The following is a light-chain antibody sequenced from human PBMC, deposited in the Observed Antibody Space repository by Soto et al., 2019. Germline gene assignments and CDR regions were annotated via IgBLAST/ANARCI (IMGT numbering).Light chain of an antibody. CDR1: SSNIGSNT. J-gene: IGLJ2*01. CDR3: AAWDDSLNGPL. CDR2: SNN. V-gene: IGLV1-44*01. Sequence: QPVLTQPPSASGTPGQRVTISCSGTSSNIGSNTVNWYQQFPGTAPKLLIYSNNRRPSGVPDRFSGSKSGTSASLAISGLQSEDEADYYCAAWDDSLNGPLFGGGTKLTVL.